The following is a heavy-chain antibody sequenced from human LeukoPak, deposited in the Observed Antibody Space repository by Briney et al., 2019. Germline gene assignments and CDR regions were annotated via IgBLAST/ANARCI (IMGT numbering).Heavy chain of an antibody. J-gene: IGHJ6*03. CDR2: INPSGGST. CDR3: ASASPLYQGGYYYYMDV. V-gene: IGHV1-46*01. Sequence: ASVKVSCKASGYTFTSYYMHWVRQAPGQGLEWMGIINPSGGSTSYAQKFQGRVTMTRDMSTSTVYMELSSLRSEDTAVYYCASASPLYQGGYYYYMDVWGKGTTVTVSS. D-gene: IGHD2-2*01. CDR1: GYTFTSYY.